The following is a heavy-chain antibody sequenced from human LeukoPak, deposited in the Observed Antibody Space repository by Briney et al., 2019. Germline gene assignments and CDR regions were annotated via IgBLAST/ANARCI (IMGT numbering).Heavy chain of an antibody. CDR1: GYTFTSYD. CDR3: ARRPLAGTSPLYYYYYMDV. J-gene: IGHJ6*03. D-gene: IGHD6-19*01. V-gene: IGHV1-8*01. CDR2: MNPNSGNT. Sequence: ASVKVSCKASGYTFTSYDINWVRQATGQGLEWMGWMNPNSGNTGYAQKFQGRVTMTRNTSISTAYMEQSSLRSEDTAVYYCARRPLAGTSPLYYYYYMDVWGKGTTVTVSS.